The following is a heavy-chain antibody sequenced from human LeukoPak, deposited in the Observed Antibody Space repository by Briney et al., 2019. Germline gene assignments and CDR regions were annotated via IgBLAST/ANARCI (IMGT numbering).Heavy chain of an antibody. J-gene: IGHJ4*02. V-gene: IGHV4-34*01. D-gene: IGHD2-8*02. Sequence: PSETLSLTCAVYGGSFSGYYWSWIRQPPGKGLEWIGEINHSGSTNYNPSLKSRVTISVGTSKNQFSLKLSSVTAADTAVYYCARGAWWFDYWGQGTLVTVSS. CDR1: GGSFSGYY. CDR3: ARGAWWFDY. CDR2: INHSGST.